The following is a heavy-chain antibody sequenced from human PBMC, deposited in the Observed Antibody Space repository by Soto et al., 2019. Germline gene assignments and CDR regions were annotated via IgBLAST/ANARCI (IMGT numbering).Heavy chain of an antibody. Sequence: SETLSLTCSVSGGSISNNNYHWGWIRQPPGKGLEWMGSIYYRGNTYYNPSLRSRITISVDTSRNQFSLALSSVTAADTAVYFCARLRGGCPADFWGLGTLVTVS. CDR2: IYYRGNT. CDR3: ARLRGGCPADF. J-gene: IGHJ4*02. CDR1: GGSISNNNYH. V-gene: IGHV4-39*01. D-gene: IGHD3-16*01.